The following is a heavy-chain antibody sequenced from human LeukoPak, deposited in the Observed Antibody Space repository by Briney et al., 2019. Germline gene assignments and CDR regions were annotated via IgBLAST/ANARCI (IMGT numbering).Heavy chain of an antibody. V-gene: IGHV3-15*01. CDR1: GFTFSNAW. D-gene: IGHD1-26*01. J-gene: IGHJ4*02. CDR3: TTDVGASLDY. CDR2: IKSKTDGGTT. Sequence: PGGSLRLSCAASGFTFSNAWMSWVRQAPGKGLEWVGRIKSKTDGGTTDYAAPVKGRFTISRDDSQNTLYLQMSSLKTKDTAVYYCTTDVGASLDYWGQGTLVTVSS.